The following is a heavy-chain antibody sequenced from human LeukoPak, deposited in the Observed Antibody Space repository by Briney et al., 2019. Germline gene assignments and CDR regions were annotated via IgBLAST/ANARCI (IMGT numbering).Heavy chain of an antibody. D-gene: IGHD6-19*01. CDR1: GFTVSSNY. J-gene: IGHJ6*03. CDR2: IYSGGST. Sequence: GGSLRLSCAASGFTVSSNYMSWVRQAPGKGQEWVSVIYSGGSTYYADSVKGRFTISRDNSKNTLYLQMNSLRAEDTAVYYCARVAVATLHYSYYYYMDVWGTGTTVTVSS. V-gene: IGHV3-66*02. CDR3: ARVAVATLHYSYYYYMDV.